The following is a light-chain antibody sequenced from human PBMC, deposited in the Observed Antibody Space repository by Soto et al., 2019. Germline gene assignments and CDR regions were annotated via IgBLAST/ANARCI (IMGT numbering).Light chain of an antibody. CDR2: DAS. Sequence: EIVLTQSPCTLSFSPLERSTLSCRASQSISSNYVAWYQQKPGQAPRLLIYDASTRATGIPNRYSGSGSGTDFTLTISRLEPEDFAVFYCQQYGDSPTFGQGTKVDIK. J-gene: IGKJ1*01. CDR1: QSISSNY. CDR3: QQYGDSPT. V-gene: IGKV3-20*01.